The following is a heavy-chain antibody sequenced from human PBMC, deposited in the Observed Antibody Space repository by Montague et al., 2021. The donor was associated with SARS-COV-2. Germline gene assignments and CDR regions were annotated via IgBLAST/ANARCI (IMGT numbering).Heavy chain of an antibody. CDR2: ISGGGGST. D-gene: IGHD3-9*01. Sequence: SLSLSCAASGFTFSSYAMSWVRQAPGKGLEWVSAISGGGGSTYYADSVKGRFTISRDNSKNTLYLQMNSLRAEDTAVYYCSRGILSGDWYFDLWGLGTLVTVSS. CDR1: GFTFSSYA. V-gene: IGHV3-23*01. J-gene: IGHJ2*01. CDR3: SRGILSGDWYFDL.